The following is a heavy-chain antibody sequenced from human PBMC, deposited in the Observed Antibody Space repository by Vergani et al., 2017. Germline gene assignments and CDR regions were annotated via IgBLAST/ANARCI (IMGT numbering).Heavy chain of an antibody. Sequence: EVQLVESGGNLVQPGGSLRLSCAASGFTFSSYSMNWVRQAPWKGLEWVSYISPSSTTIYYADSVKGRFTISRDNVKNSLYLQMNSLRAEDTAVYYCARVQNGGYMDVWGKGTTVTVSS. D-gene: IGHD3-10*01. V-gene: IGHV3-48*01. J-gene: IGHJ6*03. CDR1: GFTFSSYS. CDR3: ARVQNGGYMDV. CDR2: ISPSSTTI.